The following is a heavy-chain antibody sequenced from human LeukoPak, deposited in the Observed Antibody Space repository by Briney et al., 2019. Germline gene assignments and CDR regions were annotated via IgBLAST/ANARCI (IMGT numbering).Heavy chain of an antibody. CDR2: ISTHKGNT. CDR3: ARVRSASAGTASAFDI. J-gene: IGHJ3*02. CDR1: GYTFSSYE. V-gene: IGHV1-18*01. Sequence: GASVKVSCKASGYTFSSYEINWVRQAPGQGLEWMGGISTHKGNTNYAQKFQGRVTMTTATSTSTAYMELRSLRSDDTAVYYCARVRSASAGTASAFDIWSQGTMVTVSS. D-gene: IGHD2-21*02.